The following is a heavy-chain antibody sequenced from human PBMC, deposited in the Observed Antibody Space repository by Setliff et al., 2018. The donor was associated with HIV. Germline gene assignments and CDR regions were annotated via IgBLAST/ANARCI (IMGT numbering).Heavy chain of an antibody. Sequence: SETLSLTCTVSGGSISSSSYYWGWIRQPPGKGLEWIGSFYYSGNTYYNPSLKSRVTISIDASRNQFSLKLSSVTAADTAVYYCAREPDSFPYDYWGQGTLVTVSS. D-gene: IGHD4-4*01. CDR1: GGSISSSSYY. CDR3: AREPDSFPYDY. V-gene: IGHV4-39*07. J-gene: IGHJ4*02. CDR2: FYYSGNT.